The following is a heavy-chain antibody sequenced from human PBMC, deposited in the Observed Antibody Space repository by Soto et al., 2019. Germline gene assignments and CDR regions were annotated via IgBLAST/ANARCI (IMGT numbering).Heavy chain of an antibody. Sequence: GGSLRLSCAASGFTFGSYAMSWVRLAPGKGLEWVSTISGGGESTYYADSVQGRFTISRDNSKDTLSLQMISLRPEDTAIYYCSSLTEAYDGLNWFYPCGQGSPVTV. CDR2: ISGGGEST. CDR3: SSLTEAYDGLNWFYP. D-gene: IGHD3-22*01. V-gene: IGHV3-23*01. CDR1: GFTFGSYA. J-gene: IGHJ5*02.